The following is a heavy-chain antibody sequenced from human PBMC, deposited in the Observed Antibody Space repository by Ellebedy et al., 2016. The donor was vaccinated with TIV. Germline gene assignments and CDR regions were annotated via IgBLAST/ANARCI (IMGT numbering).Heavy chain of an antibody. D-gene: IGHD4-17*01. CDR1: VGTFSTFA. V-gene: IGHV1-69*13. J-gene: IGHJ4*02. CDR3: TLGVGDGYFEH. CDR2: LVPMFNAG. Sequence: AASVKVSCKASVGTFSTFAISWVRQAPGQGLEWMGGLVPMFNAGNYAHRFQGRVTITADESTATAYMELSRLTSEDTAVYYCTLGVGDGYFEHWGQGTLVTVSS.